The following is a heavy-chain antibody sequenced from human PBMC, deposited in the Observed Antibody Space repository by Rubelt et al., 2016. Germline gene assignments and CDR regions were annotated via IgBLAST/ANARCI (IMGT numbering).Heavy chain of an antibody. CDR2: ISSSSSYI. Sequence: RKGLEWVSSISSSSSYIYYADSVKGRFTISRDNAKNSLYLQMNSLRAEDTAVYYCARDSELEDIVVGPAAMDYWGQGTLVTVSS. V-gene: IGHV3-21*01. CDR3: ARDSELEDIVVGPAAMDY. D-gene: IGHD2-2*01. J-gene: IGHJ4*02.